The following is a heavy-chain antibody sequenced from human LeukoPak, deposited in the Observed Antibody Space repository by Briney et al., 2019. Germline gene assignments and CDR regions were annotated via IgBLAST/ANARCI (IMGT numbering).Heavy chain of an antibody. CDR1: GFTFSSYA. D-gene: IGHD5-18*01. J-gene: IGHJ4*02. Sequence: GGSLRLSCAASGFTFSSYAMSWVRQAPGKGLEWVSAISGSGGSTYYADSVKGRFTISRDNSKNTLYLQMNSLRAEDTAVYYCAKDQGDVDTAMVNNFDYWGQGTLVTVSS. CDR2: ISGSGGST. CDR3: AKDQGDVDTAMVNNFDY. V-gene: IGHV3-23*01.